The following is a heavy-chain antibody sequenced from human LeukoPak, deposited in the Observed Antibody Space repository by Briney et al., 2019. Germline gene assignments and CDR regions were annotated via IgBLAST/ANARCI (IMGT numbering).Heavy chain of an antibody. J-gene: IGHJ2*01. CDR1: GGSISSYY. D-gene: IGHD2-2*01. V-gene: IGHV4-4*07. CDR3: GRDFFGSSWDLWFFDP. Sequence: SETLSLTCTVSGGSISSYYWSWIRQPAGKGLEWIGRIYTSGSTNYNPSLKSRVTMSVDTSKNQFSLKLSSVTAADTAVYYCGRDFFGSSWDLWFFDPWGRCNLVTVSS. CDR2: IYTSGST.